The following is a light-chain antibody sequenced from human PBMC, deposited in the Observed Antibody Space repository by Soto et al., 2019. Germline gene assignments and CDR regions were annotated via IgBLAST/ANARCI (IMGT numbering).Light chain of an antibody. CDR2: KAS. CDR3: QQYQSYFYT. Sequence: DIQMTQSPSTLSASVGDRVIITCRASQSISWWLAWYQQKPGKAPKLLIYKASTLESGVPSRFSGSVSGTEFTLTINSLQPDDFATYYCQQYQSYFYTFGQGTKLEIK. CDR1: QSISWW. J-gene: IGKJ2*01. V-gene: IGKV1-5*03.